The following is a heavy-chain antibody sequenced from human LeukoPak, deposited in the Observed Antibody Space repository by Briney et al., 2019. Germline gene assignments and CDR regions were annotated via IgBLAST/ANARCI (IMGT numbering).Heavy chain of an antibody. Sequence: PSETLSLTCTVSGGSITSSSYYWGWIRQPPGKGLEWIGSIYYSGSTNYNPSLKSRVTMSVDTSKNQFSLKMTSVTAADTAVYYCARSDTYYDDLTGYYETAYDIWGQGTMVTVSS. J-gene: IGHJ3*02. CDR1: GGSITSSSYY. D-gene: IGHD3-9*01. CDR2: IYYSGST. CDR3: ARSDTYYDDLTGYYETAYDI. V-gene: IGHV4-39*01.